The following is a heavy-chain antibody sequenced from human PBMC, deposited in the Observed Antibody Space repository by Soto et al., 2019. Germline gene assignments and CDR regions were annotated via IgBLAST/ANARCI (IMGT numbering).Heavy chain of an antibody. CDR3: ARSSGLGIDF. J-gene: IGHJ4*02. CDR2: IWYDESKK. D-gene: IGHD6-19*01. CDR1: RFTFNTHG. V-gene: IGHV3-33*01. Sequence: GGSLRLSCAASRFTFNTHGMHWVRQAPGKGLEWVAVIWYDESKKYYEDSVTGRFTISRDNSRSALYLQMDSLRAEDTGVYYCARSSGLGIDFWGQGTLVTVSS.